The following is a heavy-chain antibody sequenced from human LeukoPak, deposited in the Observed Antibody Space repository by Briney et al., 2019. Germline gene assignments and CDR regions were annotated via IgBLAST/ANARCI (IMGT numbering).Heavy chain of an antibody. D-gene: IGHD6-6*01. CDR3: ARKPIAARSPYFDY. Sequence: ASVKVSCKASGYTFTSYDINWVRQATGQGLEWMGWMNPNSGNTGCAQKFQGRVTMTRNTSISTAYMELSSLRSEDTAVYYCARKPIAARSPYFDYWGQGTLVTVSS. CDR2: MNPNSGNT. CDR1: GYTFTSYD. J-gene: IGHJ4*02. V-gene: IGHV1-8*01.